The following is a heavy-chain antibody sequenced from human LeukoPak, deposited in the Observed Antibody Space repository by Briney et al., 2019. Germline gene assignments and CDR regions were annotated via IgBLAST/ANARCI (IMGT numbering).Heavy chain of an antibody. J-gene: IGHJ4*02. Sequence: GASVKVSCKASGYTFTSYGISWVRQAPGQGREWMGWISAYNGNTNYAQKLQGRVTMTTDTSTSTAYMELRSLRSDDTAVYYCARRLLWFGELSLFDYWGQGTLVTVSS. CDR3: ARRLLWFGELSLFDY. CDR2: ISAYNGNT. CDR1: GYTFTSYG. V-gene: IGHV1-18*04. D-gene: IGHD3-10*01.